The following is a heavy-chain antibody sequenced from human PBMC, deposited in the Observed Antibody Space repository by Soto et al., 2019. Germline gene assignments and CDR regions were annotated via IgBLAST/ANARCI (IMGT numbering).Heavy chain of an antibody. CDR2: IYYSGST. D-gene: IGHD4-17*01. CDR1: GGSISSYY. CDR3: ARLVRTITVTTYYFDY. J-gene: IGHJ4*02. V-gene: IGHV4-59*01. Sequence: SETLSLTCTVSGGSISSYYWSWIRQPPGKGLEWIGYIYYSGSTNYNPSLKSRVTISLDTSKNQFSLKLSSVTAADTAVYYCARLVRTITVTTYYFDYWGQGTLVTVSS.